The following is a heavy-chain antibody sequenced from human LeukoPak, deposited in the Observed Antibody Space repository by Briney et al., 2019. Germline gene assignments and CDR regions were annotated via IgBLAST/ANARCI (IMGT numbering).Heavy chain of an antibody. D-gene: IGHD3-10*01. CDR2: IIPIFGTA. CDR3: ARSPNPDYYGSGSYYFDY. V-gene: IGHV1-69*13. J-gene: IGHJ4*02. CDR1: GGTFSSYA. Sequence: SVKVSCKASGGTFSSYAISWVRQAPGQGLEWMGGIIPIFGTANYAQKFQGRVTITADESTSTAYMELSSLRSEDTAVYYCARSPNPDYYGSGSYYFDYWAREPWSPSPQ.